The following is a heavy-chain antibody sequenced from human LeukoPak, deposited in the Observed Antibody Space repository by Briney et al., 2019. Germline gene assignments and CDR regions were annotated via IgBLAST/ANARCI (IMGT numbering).Heavy chain of an antibody. V-gene: IGHV3-48*04. J-gene: IGHJ4*02. CDR2: ISSSSSMI. Sequence: GSLRLSCAASGFTFSTYSMNWVRQAPGKGLEWVSYISSSSSMIYYADSVKGRFTISRDNAKNSLYLQMNSLRAEDTAMYYCARDMGYYDTSGLRGNWGQGTLVTVSS. CDR1: GFTFSTYS. CDR3: ARDMGYYDTSGLRGN. D-gene: IGHD3-22*01.